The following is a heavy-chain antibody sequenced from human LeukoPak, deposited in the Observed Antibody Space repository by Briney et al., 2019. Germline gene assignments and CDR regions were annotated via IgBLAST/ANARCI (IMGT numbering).Heavy chain of an antibody. CDR1: GITFRNYG. J-gene: IGHJ4*02. V-gene: IGHV3-33*01. CDR2: IWYDGSNK. Sequence: GGSLRLSCAASGITFRNYGMHWVRQAPGKGLEWVAFIWYDGSNKYYADSVKGRFTISRDNSRNTLFLQMNSLRAEDTAVYYCVRDFRSADYWGQGTLVTVSS. CDR3: VRDFRSADY.